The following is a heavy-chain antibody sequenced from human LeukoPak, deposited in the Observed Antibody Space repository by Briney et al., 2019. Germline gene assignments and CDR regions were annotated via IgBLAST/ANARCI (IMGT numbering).Heavy chain of an antibody. CDR3: ARSTSGYYYAFDI. J-gene: IGHJ3*02. Sequence: SETPSLTCTVSGGSISSGGYYWSWIRQHPGKGLEWIGYIYYSGSTYYNPSLKSRVTISVDTSKNQFSQFSLKLSPVTAADTAVYYCARSTSGYYYAFDIWGQGTMVTVSS. D-gene: IGHD3-22*01. V-gene: IGHV4-31*03. CDR2: IYYSGST. CDR1: GGSISSGGYY.